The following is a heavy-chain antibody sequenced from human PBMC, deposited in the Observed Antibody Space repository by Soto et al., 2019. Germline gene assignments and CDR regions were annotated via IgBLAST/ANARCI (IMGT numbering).Heavy chain of an antibody. J-gene: IGHJ4*02. Sequence: GSLRLSCAASGLTFSNYLMSWVRQAPGKGLEWVANINQAGSNKNYVSSVNGRFTISRDNAKSSLYLHMNSLRAEDTAVYYCARGSHFSSWYGYWGQGTLVTVSS. CDR3: ARGSHFSSWYGY. CDR1: GLTFSNYL. D-gene: IGHD6-13*01. CDR2: INQAGSNK. V-gene: IGHV3-7*04.